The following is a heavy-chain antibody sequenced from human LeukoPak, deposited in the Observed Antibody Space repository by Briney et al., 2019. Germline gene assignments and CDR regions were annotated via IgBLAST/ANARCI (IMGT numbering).Heavy chain of an antibody. Sequence: ASVKVSCKASGYTFTGSYNHWVRQAPGQGLEWMGRLSTNNGATNYAQKFQGRVTMTRDTSITTAYMELTRLTSDDTAVYYCARGGQPPGWGQGTLVTVSS. CDR3: ARGGQPPG. CDR1: GYTFTGSY. D-gene: IGHD5-12*01. J-gene: IGHJ4*02. CDR2: LSTNNGAT. V-gene: IGHV1-2*06.